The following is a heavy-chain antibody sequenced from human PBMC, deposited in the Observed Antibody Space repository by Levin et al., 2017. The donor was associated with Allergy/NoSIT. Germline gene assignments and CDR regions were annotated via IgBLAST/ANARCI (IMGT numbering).Heavy chain of an antibody. Sequence: GGSLRLSCAASGFTFDDYAMHWVRQAPGKGLEWVSGISWNSGSIGYADSVKGRFTISRDNAKNSLYLQMNSLRAEDTALYYCAKDIDYDSSAGAFDIWGQWTMVTVSS. CDR1: GFTFDDYA. CDR2: ISWNSGSI. D-gene: IGHD3-22*01. CDR3: AKDIDYDSSAGAFDI. J-gene: IGHJ3*02. V-gene: IGHV3-9*01.